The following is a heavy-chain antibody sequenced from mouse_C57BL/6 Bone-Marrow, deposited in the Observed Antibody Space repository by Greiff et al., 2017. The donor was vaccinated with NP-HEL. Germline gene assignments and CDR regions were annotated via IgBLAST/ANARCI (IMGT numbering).Heavy chain of an antibody. V-gene: IGHV5-4*01. CDR3: ARDNDYDAWFAY. J-gene: IGHJ3*01. CDR2: ISDGGSYT. CDR1: GFTFSSYA. Sequence: DVMLVESGGGLVKPGGSLKLSCAASGFTFSSYAMSWVRQTPEKRLEWVATISDGGSYTYYPDNVKGRFTISRDNAKNNLYLQMSHLKSEDTAMYYCARDNDYDAWFAYWGQGTLVTVSA. D-gene: IGHD2-4*01.